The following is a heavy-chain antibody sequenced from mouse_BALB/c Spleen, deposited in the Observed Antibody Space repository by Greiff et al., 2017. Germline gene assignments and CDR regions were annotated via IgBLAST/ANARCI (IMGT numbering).Heavy chain of an antibody. CDR2: ISSGSSTI. V-gene: IGHV5-17*02. Sequence: EVMLVESGGGLVQPGGSRKLSCAASGFTFSSFGMHWVRQAPEKGLEWVAYISSGSSTIYYADTVKGRFTISRDNPKNTLFLQMTSLRSEDTAMYYCARGGTTVVEETDYWGQGTTLTVSS. D-gene: IGHD1-1*01. J-gene: IGHJ2*01. CDR1: GFTFSSFG. CDR3: ARGGTTVVEETDY.